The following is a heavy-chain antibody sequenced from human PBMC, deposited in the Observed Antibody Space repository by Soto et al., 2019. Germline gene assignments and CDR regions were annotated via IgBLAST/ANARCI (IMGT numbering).Heavy chain of an antibody. J-gene: IGHJ5*02. CDR3: ARAAYYDFWSGYYTFDP. D-gene: IGHD3-3*01. CDR1: GYTFTSYG. CDR2: ISAYNGNT. Sequence: ASVKVSCKASGYTFTSYGISWVRQAPGQGLEWMGWISAYNGNTNYAQKLQGRVTMTTDTSTSTAYMELRSLRSDDTAVYYCARAAYYDFWSGYYTFDPWGQGTLVTVS. V-gene: IGHV1-18*01.